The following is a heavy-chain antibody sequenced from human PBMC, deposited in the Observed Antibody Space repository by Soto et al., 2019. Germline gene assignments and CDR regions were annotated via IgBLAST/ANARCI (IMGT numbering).Heavy chain of an antibody. CDR3: TRENIEHRDGIHDELDI. J-gene: IGHJ3*02. Sequence: ASLNVSFKASGYGFRAYYSHLFLDSPLHWLAWMGWMNPKSGGTYFAQKFQGRVTLTRDTSISTAYMEVNRLRSDDTAVYYCTRENIEHRDGIHDELDIWG. V-gene: IGHV1-2*02. CDR2: MNPKSGGT. CDR1: GYGFRAYY. D-gene: IGHD2-15*01.